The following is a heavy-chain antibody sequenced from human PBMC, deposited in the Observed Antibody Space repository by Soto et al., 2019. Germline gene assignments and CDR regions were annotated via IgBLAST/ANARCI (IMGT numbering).Heavy chain of an antibody. D-gene: IGHD3-22*01. CDR1: GFSLSNARMG. CDR2: IFSNDEK. J-gene: IGHJ4*02. CDR3: ARIQSYYDSSGYYTGRAFDY. Sequence: QVTLKESGPVLVKPTETLTLTCTVSGFSLSNARMGVSWIRQPPGKAREWLAHIFSNDEKSYSTSLKSRLTISKDTSKSQVVLTMTNMDPVDTATYYCARIQSYYDSSGYYTGRAFDYWGQGTLVTVSS. V-gene: IGHV2-26*01.